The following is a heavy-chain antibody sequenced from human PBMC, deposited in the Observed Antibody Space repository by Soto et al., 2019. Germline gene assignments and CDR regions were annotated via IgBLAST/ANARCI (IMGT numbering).Heavy chain of an antibody. D-gene: IGHD5-12*01. CDR3: ARHFRDGYNYVRTPLDY. CDR1: GYSFTSYW. J-gene: IGHJ4*02. V-gene: IGHV5-51*01. Sequence: PGESLKISCKGSGYSFTSYWIGWVRQMPGKGLEWMGIIYPGDSDTRYSPSFQGQVTISADKSISTAYLQWSSLKASDTAMYYCARHFRDGYNYVRTPLDYWGQGTLVTVSS. CDR2: IYPGDSDT.